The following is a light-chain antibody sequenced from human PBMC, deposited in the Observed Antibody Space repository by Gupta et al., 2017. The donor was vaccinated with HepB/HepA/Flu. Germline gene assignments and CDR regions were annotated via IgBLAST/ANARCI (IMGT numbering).Light chain of an antibody. CDR2: EVS. V-gene: IGKV2-30*01. CDR1: QSLVYSDGNTY. CDR3: MRGKHPWT. Sequence: DVVMTQSPLSLPVTLGQPASISCTSTQSLVYSDGNTYLNWFQQRPGQSPRRLIYEVSNRDAGVPDRFSGSGSGSGNDFTLKSSRVEDEDVGVYYCMRGKHPWTFGQGTKLEIK. J-gene: IGKJ2*02.